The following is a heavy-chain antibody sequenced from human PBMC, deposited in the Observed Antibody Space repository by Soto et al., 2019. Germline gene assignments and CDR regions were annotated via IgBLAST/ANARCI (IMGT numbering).Heavy chain of an antibody. Sequence: GASVKVSCKASGYTFTSYAMHWVRQAPGQRLEWMGWINAGNGNTKYSQKFQGRVTITRDTSASTAYMELSSLRSEDTAVYYCARVFRWTNWFDPWGQGTLVTVSS. V-gene: IGHV1-3*01. D-gene: IGHD2-15*01. J-gene: IGHJ5*02. CDR2: INAGNGNT. CDR1: GYTFTSYA. CDR3: ARVFRWTNWFDP.